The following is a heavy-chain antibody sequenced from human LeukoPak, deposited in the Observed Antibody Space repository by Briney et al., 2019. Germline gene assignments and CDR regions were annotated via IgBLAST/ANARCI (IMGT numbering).Heavy chain of an antibody. CDR2: VYASGSF. J-gene: IGHJ3*02. D-gene: IGHD3-16*01. CDR3: ARDQSGSGGHNNDAFDI. Sequence: SETLSLTCTVSGGSINNYYWNWLRQPAGKGLEWVGRVYASGSFRYNPSFNSRPTMSVDASKTQVSLKVTSATAADSAVYFCARDQSGSGGHNNDAFDIWGHGTMVTVSS. V-gene: IGHV4-4*07. CDR1: GGSINNYY.